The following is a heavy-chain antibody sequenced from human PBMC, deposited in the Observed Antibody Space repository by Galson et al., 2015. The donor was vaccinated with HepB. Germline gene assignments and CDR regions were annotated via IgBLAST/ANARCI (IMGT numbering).Heavy chain of an antibody. CDR3: AKDPYCTSANCFWPGGFYSFMYV. CDR1: GFTFSTYG. D-gene: IGHD2-2*01. CDR2: ISHDGSKK. Sequence: SLRLSCAASGFTFSTYGMHWVRQAPGKGLEWVAVISHDGSKKYYADSVKGRFTISRDNSKNTLYVQMSSLRTEDTAIYYCAKDPYCTSANCFWPGGFYSFMYVCDKGTTVIVSS. J-gene: IGHJ6*03. V-gene: IGHV3-30*18.